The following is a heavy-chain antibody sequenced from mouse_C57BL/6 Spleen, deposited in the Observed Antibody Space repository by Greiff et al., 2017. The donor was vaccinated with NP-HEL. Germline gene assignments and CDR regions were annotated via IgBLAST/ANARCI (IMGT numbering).Heavy chain of an antibody. J-gene: IGHJ1*03. V-gene: IGHV3-6*01. CDR2: ISYDGSN. CDR1: GYSITSGYY. D-gene: IGHD1-1*01. CDR3: ARGGDYAGYFDV. Sequence: EVQLQQSGPGLVKPSQSLSLTCSVTGYSITSGYYWNWIRQFPGNKLEWMGYISYDGSNNYNPSLKNRISITRDTSKNQFFLKLNSVTTVDTATYYCARGGDYAGYFDVWGTGTTVTVSS.